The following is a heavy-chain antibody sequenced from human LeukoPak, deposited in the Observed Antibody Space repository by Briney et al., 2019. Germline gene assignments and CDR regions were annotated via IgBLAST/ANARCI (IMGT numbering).Heavy chain of an antibody. CDR3: ARDAYCSSRSCPGYYFYAMDV. V-gene: IGHV4-59*01. CDR1: GGSISSYY. J-gene: IGHJ6*02. D-gene: IGHD2-2*01. Sequence: SETLSLTCTVSGGSISSYYWSWIRQPPGKGLEWIGYIYYSGSTNYNPSLKSRVTISVDTSKNQFSLKLSSVTAADTAVYYCARDAYCSSRSCPGYYFYAMDVWGQGTTVTVS. CDR2: IYYSGST.